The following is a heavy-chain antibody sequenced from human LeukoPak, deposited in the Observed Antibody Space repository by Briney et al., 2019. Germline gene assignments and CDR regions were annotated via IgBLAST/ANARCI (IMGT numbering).Heavy chain of an antibody. V-gene: IGHV4-59*01. Sequence: PSETLSLTCTVSGGSISSYYWSWIRQPPGKGLEWIGYIYYSGSTNYNPSLKSRVTISVDTSKNQFSLKLSSVTAADTAVYYCARDLMGYGDSHPFGAFDIWGQGTMVTVSS. CDR3: ARDLMGYGDSHPFGAFDI. CDR1: GGSISSYY. CDR2: IYYSGST. D-gene: IGHD4-17*01. J-gene: IGHJ3*02.